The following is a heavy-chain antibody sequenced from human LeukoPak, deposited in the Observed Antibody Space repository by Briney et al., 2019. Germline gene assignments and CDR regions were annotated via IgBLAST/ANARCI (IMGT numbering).Heavy chain of an antibody. D-gene: IGHD3-10*02. CDR1: GFTFSSND. V-gene: IGHV3-48*03. J-gene: IGHJ6*04. CDR2: ISSSGSTI. CDR3: AELGITMIGGV. Sequence: PGGSLRLSCEDSGFTFSSNDMNWVRQAPGKGLEWVSYISSSGSTIYYADSVKGRFTISRDNAKNSLYLQMNSLRAEDTAVYYCAELGITMIGGVWGKGTTVTISS.